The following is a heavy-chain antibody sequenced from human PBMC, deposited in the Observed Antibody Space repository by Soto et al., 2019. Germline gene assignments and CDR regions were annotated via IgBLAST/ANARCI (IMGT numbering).Heavy chain of an antibody. V-gene: IGHV3-48*03. Sequence: LRLSCTAPGFTFSSYEMNWVRQAPGKGLEWVSYISSSGGTIYYADSMKGRFTISRDNAKNSLYLQMNSLRAEDTAVYYCARDQGLGCSTTSCYIGMSAFDIWGQGTMVTVSS. D-gene: IGHD2-2*02. CDR2: ISSSGGTI. CDR1: GFTFSSYE. CDR3: ARDQGLGCSTTSCYIGMSAFDI. J-gene: IGHJ3*02.